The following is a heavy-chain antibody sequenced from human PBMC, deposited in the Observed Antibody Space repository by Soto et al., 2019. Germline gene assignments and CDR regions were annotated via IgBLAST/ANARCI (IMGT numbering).Heavy chain of an antibody. CDR2: IIPIFGTA. Sequence: QVQLVQSGAEVKKPGSSVKGSCKASGGTFSSYAISWVRQAPGQGLEWMGGIIPIFGTANYAQKFQGRVTITADESTSTAYMELSSLISEDTAVDYCARDRRGDSYGWYDYWGQGTLVTVSS. J-gene: IGHJ4*02. CDR1: GGTFSSYA. V-gene: IGHV1-69*12. CDR3: ARDRRGDSYGWYDY. D-gene: IGHD5-18*01.